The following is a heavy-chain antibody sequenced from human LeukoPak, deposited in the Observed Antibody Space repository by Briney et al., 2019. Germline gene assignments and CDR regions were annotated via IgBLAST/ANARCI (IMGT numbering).Heavy chain of an antibody. D-gene: IGHD3-9*01. J-gene: IGHJ4*02. Sequence: GGSLRLSCAASGFTFSSYGMHWVRQAPGKGLEWVANIKQDGSEKYYVDSVKGRFTISRDNAKNSLYLQMNSLRAEDTAVYYCARDLKDYWGQGTLVTVSS. V-gene: IGHV3-7*01. CDR2: IKQDGSEK. CDR1: GFTFSSYG. CDR3: ARDLKDY.